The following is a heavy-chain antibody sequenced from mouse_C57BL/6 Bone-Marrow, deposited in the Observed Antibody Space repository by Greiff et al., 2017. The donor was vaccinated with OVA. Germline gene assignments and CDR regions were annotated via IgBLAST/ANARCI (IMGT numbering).Heavy chain of an antibody. V-gene: IGHV5-4*01. CDR1: GFTFSSYA. CDR2: ISDGGSYT. Sequence: EVMLVESGGGLVKPGGSLKLSCAASGFTFSSYAMSWVRQTPEKRLEWVATISDGGSYTYYPDNVKGRFTISRDNAKNNLYLQMSHLKSEDTAMYYWARDGRRGYAMDYWGQGTSVTVSS. J-gene: IGHJ4*01. CDR3: ARDGRRGYAMDY.